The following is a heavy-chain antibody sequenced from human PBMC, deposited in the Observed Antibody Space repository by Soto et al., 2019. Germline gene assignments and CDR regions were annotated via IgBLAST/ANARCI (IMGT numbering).Heavy chain of an antibody. CDR1: GYTFITYG. D-gene: IGHD3-22*01. Sequence: QVQLVQSGAEVKKPGASVKVSCKASGYTFITYGVSWVRQAPGQGLDWLGWISTYNGNTRYAERLQGRVTMTTDTTTNTAYMELRNLRSDATAVYYCARGPTDYYDNSANYFLDYWGQGTLVTVYS. CDR2: ISTYNGNT. J-gene: IGHJ4*02. CDR3: ARGPTDYYDNSANYFLDY. V-gene: IGHV1-18*01.